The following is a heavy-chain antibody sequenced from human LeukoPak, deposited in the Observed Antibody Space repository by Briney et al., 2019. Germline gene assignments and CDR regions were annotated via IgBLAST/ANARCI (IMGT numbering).Heavy chain of an antibody. CDR1: GFTFNSYW. CDR3: ARGNFYSGSGSSPLDY. V-gene: IGHV3-74*01. D-gene: IGHD3-10*01. J-gene: IGHJ4*02. CDR2: INSDGSRT. Sequence: GGSLRLSCAASGFTFNSYWMHWVRQVPGKGLVWVSRINSDGSRTNYVDSAKGRFTISRGNAKNTLFLQMNSLGAEDSAVYYCARGNFYSGSGSSPLDYWGQGTLVTVSS.